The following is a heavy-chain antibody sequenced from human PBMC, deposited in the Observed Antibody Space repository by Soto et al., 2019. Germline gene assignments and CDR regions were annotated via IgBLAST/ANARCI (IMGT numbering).Heavy chain of an antibody. CDR2: ISFDGINK. V-gene: IGHV3-30*03. Sequence: QVPLVESGGGVVQPEKSLRLSCAASGFTFSSHGMHWVRQAPGRGLEWVAVISFDGINKYYADSVKGRFTISRDNSKNTLYLQMNSLRAEDTAVYYCASRVPHGTYGAPYFQHWGQGTLVSVS. J-gene: IGHJ1*01. CDR1: GFTFSSHG. CDR3: ASRVPHGTYGAPYFQH. D-gene: IGHD1-26*01.